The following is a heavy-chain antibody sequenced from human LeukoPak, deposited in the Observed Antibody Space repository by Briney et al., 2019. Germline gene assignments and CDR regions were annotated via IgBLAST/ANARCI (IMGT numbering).Heavy chain of an antibody. J-gene: IGHJ4*02. CDR2: IYHSGST. CDR3: AGLGGTKDY. CDR1: GYSISSGYY. V-gene: IGHV4-38-2*01. Sequence: SETLSLTCAVSGYSISSGYYWGWIRQPPGQGLEWIGSIYHSGSTYYNPSLKSRVTISVDTSKNQFSLKLSSVTAADTAVYYCAGLGGTKDYWGQGTLVTVSS. D-gene: IGHD2-2*01.